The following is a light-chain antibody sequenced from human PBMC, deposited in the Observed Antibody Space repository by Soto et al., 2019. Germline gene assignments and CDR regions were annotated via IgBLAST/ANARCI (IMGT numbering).Light chain of an antibody. J-gene: IGKJ4*01. CDR2: GAS. CDR1: QSVSSN. V-gene: IGKV3-15*01. CDR3: QQDNNWPRALT. Sequence: EIGMTQSPATLSVSPGERATFSCRASQSVSSNLAWYQQKPGQAPRLLIYGASTRATGIPARFSGSGSGTELTITISSLQSEDFAVYYCQQDNNWPRALTFGGGTKVEIK.